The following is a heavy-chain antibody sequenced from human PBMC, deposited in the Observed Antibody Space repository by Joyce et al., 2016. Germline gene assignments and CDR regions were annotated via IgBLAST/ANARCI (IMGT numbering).Heavy chain of an antibody. CDR2: IDPSDSYT. CDR3: TRSFYYGSGDY. Sequence: EVQLVQSGAEVKKPGESLRISCKGSGYSFTRYWLSWVRQMPGKGLEWMGRIDPSDSYTNYSPSFQGHVTISADKSIGSVYLQWSSLKASDTAMYYCTRSFYYGSGDYWGQGTLVTVSS. J-gene: IGHJ4*02. D-gene: IGHD3-10*01. CDR1: GYSFTRYW. V-gene: IGHV5-10-1*03.